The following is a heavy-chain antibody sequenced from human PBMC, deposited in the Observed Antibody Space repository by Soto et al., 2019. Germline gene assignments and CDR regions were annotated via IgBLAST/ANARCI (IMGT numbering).Heavy chain of an antibody. CDR3: AKDGSTFSYYYALDV. J-gene: IGHJ6*02. D-gene: IGHD6-13*01. Sequence: QVQLVESGGGVVQPGRSLRLSCVASEFTFSSFAMHWVRQAPGKGLEWVTVISYDGGIKHYADSVRVRFTVSRDNSKNTVFLQMNSLRDEDTAVYYCAKDGSTFSYYYALDVWGQGTTVTVSS. CDR2: ISYDGGIK. CDR1: EFTFSSFA. V-gene: IGHV3-30-3*01.